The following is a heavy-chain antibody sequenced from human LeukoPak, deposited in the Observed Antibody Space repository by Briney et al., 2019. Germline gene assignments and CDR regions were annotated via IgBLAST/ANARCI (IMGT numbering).Heavy chain of an antibody. J-gene: IGHJ5*02. V-gene: IGHV4-39*01. CDR2: IYYSGST. Sequence: SETLSLTCTVSGGSISSSSYYWGWIRQPPGKGLEWIGSIYYSGSTYYNPSLKSRVTISVDTSKNQFSLKLSSVTAADTAVYYCARHGYSDYGVNWFDPWGQGTLVTVSS. CDR1: GGSISSSSYY. D-gene: IGHD4-11*01. CDR3: ARHGYSDYGVNWFDP.